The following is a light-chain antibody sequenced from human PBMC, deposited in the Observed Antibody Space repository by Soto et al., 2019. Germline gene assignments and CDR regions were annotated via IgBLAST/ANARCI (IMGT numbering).Light chain of an antibody. CDR3: QQRSNWLALT. V-gene: IGKV3-11*01. Sequence: VVLTQSPATLSLSPGERATLSCRTSLSVSVYLDWYQQKPGQAPRLLIYGASNRATGIPDRFSGSGSGTDFTLTISRLEPEDFAVYYCQQRSNWLALTFGGGTKVDIK. CDR1: LSVSVY. CDR2: GAS. J-gene: IGKJ4*01.